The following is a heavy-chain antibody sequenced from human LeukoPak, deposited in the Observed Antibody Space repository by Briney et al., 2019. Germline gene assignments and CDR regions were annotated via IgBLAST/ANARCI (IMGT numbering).Heavy chain of an antibody. Sequence: SGTLSLTCTVSGVSVSSGSDYWSWVRQPPGKGLEWIGNIYYSGRSNYNPYLKSRVPISVDTSNNQFSLKLRSVTAADTAVYYRARARHPYWFDPWGQGTLVTVSS. J-gene: IGHJ5*02. V-gene: IGHV4-61*01. CDR3: ARARHPYWFDP. CDR2: IYYSGRS. CDR1: GVSVSSGSDY.